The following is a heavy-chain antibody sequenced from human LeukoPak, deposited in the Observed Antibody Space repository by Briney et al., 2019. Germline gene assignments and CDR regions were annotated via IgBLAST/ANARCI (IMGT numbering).Heavy chain of an antibody. D-gene: IGHD3-9*01. CDR1: GFTFNNYA. CDR2: ISGSGGST. Sequence: GGSLRLSCAASGFTFNNYAMNWVRQAPGKGLEWVSAISGSGGSTYYADSVKGRFTISRDNSKNTLYLQMNSLRAEDTAVYYCAKAQKGYYDILTGYLYYFDYWGQGTLVTVSS. J-gene: IGHJ4*02. CDR3: AKAQKGYYDILTGYLYYFDY. V-gene: IGHV3-23*01.